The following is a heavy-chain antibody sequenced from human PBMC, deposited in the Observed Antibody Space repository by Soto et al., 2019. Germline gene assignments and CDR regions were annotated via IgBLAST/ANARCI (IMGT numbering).Heavy chain of an antibody. CDR1: GFTFSSYG. D-gene: IGHD4-17*01. V-gene: IGHV3-30*18. CDR3: AKDRGATVTTYYYYGMDV. J-gene: IGHJ6*02. Sequence: QVQLVESGGGVVQPGRSLRLSCAASGFTFSSYGMHWVRQAPGKGLEWVAVISYDGSNKYYADSMKGRFTISRDNSKNTLYLQMNSLRAEDTAVYYCAKDRGATVTTYYYYGMDVWGQGTTVTVSS. CDR2: ISYDGSNK.